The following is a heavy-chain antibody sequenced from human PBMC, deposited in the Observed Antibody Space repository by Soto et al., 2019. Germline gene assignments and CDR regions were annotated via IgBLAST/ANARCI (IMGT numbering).Heavy chain of an antibody. Sequence: GGSLRLSCAASGFTFSSYAMSWVRQAPGKGLEWVSAISGSGGSTYYADSVKGRFTISRDNSKNTLYVQMNSLRAEDTAVYYCARVYGGSSGLYWYFDFWGRGTLVTVSS. V-gene: IGHV3-23*01. J-gene: IGHJ2*01. CDR3: ARVYGGSSGLYWYFDF. CDR2: ISGSGGST. CDR1: GFTFSSYA. D-gene: IGHD6-6*01.